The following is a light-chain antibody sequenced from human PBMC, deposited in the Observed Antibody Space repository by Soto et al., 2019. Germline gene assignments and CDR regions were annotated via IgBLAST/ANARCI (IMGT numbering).Light chain of an antibody. Sequence: QSALTQPRSVSGSPGQSVTISCTGTSSDVGGYNYVSWYQQHPGKAPKLMIYDVNKRPSGVPDRFSGSKSANTASLTISGLQAEAEADYYCCSYAGSYTVIFGGGTKLTVL. CDR3: CSYAGSYTVI. J-gene: IGLJ2*01. CDR2: DVN. CDR1: SSDVGGYNY. V-gene: IGLV2-11*01.